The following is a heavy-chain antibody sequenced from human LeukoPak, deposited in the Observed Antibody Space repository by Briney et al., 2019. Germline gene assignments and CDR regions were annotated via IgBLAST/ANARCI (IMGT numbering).Heavy chain of an antibody. V-gene: IGHV4-34*01. CDR3: ARIDSSGYYFAN. Sequence: SETLSLTCAVYGGSFSGYFWSWIRQPPGKGLEWIGEINHSGSTNYNPSLKSRVTISVDTSKNQFSLKLSSVTAADTAVYYCARIDSSGYYFANWGQGTLVTVSS. CDR2: INHSGST. J-gene: IGHJ4*02. D-gene: IGHD3-22*01. CDR1: GGSFSGYF.